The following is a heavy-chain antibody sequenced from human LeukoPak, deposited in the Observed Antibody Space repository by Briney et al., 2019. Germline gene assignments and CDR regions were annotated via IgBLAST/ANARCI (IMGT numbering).Heavy chain of an antibody. CDR2: IYSGGST. V-gene: IGHV3-66*04. D-gene: IGHD6-6*01. CDR3: ARRTVPGRPAY. CDR1: GFTVSSND. Sequence: GGSLRLSCAASGFTVSSNDMGWVRQAPGKGLEWVSFIYSGGSTHYTDSVKGRFSISRDNSKNTVSLQMNSLRAEDTAVYYCARRTVPGRPAYWGQGTLVTVSS. J-gene: IGHJ4*02.